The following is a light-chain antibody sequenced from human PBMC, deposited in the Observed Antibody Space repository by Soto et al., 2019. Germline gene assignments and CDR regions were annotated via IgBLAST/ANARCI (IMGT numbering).Light chain of an antibody. CDR2: AAS. CDR3: QQSYSTPYT. CDR1: QSLSSY. Sequence: DIQMTQSPSSLSASVGDRVTITCRASQSLSSYLNWYQQKPGKAPKLLIYAASSLQSGVPSRFSGRGSGKDFTLNLSSLQPEDFATYYCQQSYSTPYTFGQGTKLEIK. V-gene: IGKV1-39*01. J-gene: IGKJ2*01.